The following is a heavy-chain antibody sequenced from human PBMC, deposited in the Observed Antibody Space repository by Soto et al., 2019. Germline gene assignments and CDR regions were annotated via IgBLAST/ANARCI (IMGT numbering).Heavy chain of an antibody. J-gene: IGHJ3*01. D-gene: IGHD3-10*01. CDR1: GFTFTDHS. V-gene: IGHV3-48*04. CDR2: INDISDAI. Sequence: EVQLVESGGGLVQPGGSLRLSCTASGFTFTDHSMNWVRHAPGKGLEWISYINDISDAIHYADSVKGRFAMSRDNAKKSVFLQMNSLRGEDTGVYFCARDRPRTFSADLWGQGTGVTVSS. CDR3: ARDRPRTFSADL.